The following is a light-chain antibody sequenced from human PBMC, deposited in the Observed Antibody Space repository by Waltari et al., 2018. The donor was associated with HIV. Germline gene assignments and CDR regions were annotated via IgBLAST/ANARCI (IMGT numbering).Light chain of an antibody. J-gene: IGKJ1*01. CDR2: GAS. CDR3: QQYGSSPWT. Sequence: EIVSTQSPGTLSLSPGESATLSCRASQSVRSMYLAWYRQKPGQAPRLVIYGASTRATGIPDRFSGIGSGTDFTLTINRLDPEDFAVYYCQQYGSSPWTFGQGTKVEIK. CDR1: QSVRSMY. V-gene: IGKV3-20*01.